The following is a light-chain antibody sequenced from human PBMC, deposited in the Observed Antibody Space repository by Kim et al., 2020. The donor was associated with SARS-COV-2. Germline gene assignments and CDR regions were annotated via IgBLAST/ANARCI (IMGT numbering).Light chain of an antibody. V-gene: IGLV1-51*01. CDR1: CTIIGSNQ. Sequence: VPHSYTGSCTIIGSNQLSWDQQLPETAPKLLIHENDKRPSGIPDRFSGSKSGTSATLDITGLQTGDEADYYCGTWDRSLLTVVVGGGTQLTVL. J-gene: IGLJ2*01. CDR2: END. CDR3: GTWDRSLLTVV.